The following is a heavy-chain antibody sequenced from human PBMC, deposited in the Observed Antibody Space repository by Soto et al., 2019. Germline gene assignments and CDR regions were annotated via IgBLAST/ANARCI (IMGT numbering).Heavy chain of an antibody. Sequence: SETLSLTCVVSGYSISSAYYWGWIRQPPGKGLEWIGSVYHSGSTYYNPSLKSRVTISVDTSKNHFSLKLRSVTAADSAVYYCARYPMVRGVIHYGMDVWGQGTTVTVSS. V-gene: IGHV4-38-2*01. CDR3: ARYPMVRGVIHYGMDV. D-gene: IGHD3-10*01. CDR2: VYHSGST. J-gene: IGHJ6*02. CDR1: GYSISSAYY.